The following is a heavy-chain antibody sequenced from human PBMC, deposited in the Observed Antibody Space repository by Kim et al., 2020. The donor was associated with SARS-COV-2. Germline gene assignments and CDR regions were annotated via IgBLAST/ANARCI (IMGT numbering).Heavy chain of an antibody. CDR3: ARVDSWNYYYYYYGMDV. D-gene: IGHD1-7*01. Sequence: SETLSLTCAVYGGSFSGYYWSWIRQPPGKGLEWIGEINHSGSTNYNPSLKSRVTISVDTSKNQFSLKLSSVTAADTAVYYCARVDSWNYYYYYYGMDVWG. CDR2: INHSGST. J-gene: IGHJ6*01. V-gene: IGHV4-34*01. CDR1: GGSFSGYY.